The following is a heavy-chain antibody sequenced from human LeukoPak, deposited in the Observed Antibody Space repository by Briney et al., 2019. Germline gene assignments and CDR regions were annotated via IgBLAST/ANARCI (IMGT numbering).Heavy chain of an antibody. CDR1: GGSFSGYY. J-gene: IGHJ5*02. CDR3: ARVRVITMFDP. CDR2: INHSGST. Sequence: SETLSLTCAVYGGSFSGYYWSWIRQPPGKGLEWIGEINHSGSTNYNPSLKSRVTISVDASKNQFSLKLSSATAADTAVYYCARVRVITMFDPWGQGTLVTVSS. D-gene: IGHD3-22*01. V-gene: IGHV4-34*01.